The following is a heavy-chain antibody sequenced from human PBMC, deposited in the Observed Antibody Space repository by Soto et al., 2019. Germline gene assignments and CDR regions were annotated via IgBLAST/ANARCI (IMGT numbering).Heavy chain of an antibody. Sequence: PGESLKIPCKGSGYICTSCWLGWGRRIPGKGLEWMGIIYPGDPDPRYSPSFQGQVTISADKSISTAYLQWSSLKASDTAMYYCARKVAVAGTYYGMDVWGQGTTVTVSS. D-gene: IGHD6-19*01. CDR3: ARKVAVAGTYYGMDV. CDR2: IYPGDPDP. CDR1: GYICTSCW. V-gene: IGHV5-51*01. J-gene: IGHJ6*02.